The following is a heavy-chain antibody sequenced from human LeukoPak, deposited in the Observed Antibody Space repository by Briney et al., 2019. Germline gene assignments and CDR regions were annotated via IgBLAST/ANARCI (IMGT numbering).Heavy chain of an antibody. CDR3: AKDVGGVRGYCSSTSCYVY. V-gene: IGHV3-23*01. J-gene: IGHJ4*02. CDR2: ISGSGGST. D-gene: IGHD2-2*01. CDR1: GFTFSSYA. Sequence: GGSLTLSCAASGFTFSSYAMSWVRQAPGKGLEWVSAISGSGGSTYYADSVKGRFTISRDNSKNTLYLQMNSLRAEDTAVYYCAKDVGGVRGYCSSTSCYVYWGQGTLVTVSS.